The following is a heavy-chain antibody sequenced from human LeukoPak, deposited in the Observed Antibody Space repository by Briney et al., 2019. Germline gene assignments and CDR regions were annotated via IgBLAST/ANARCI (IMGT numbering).Heavy chain of an antibody. V-gene: IGHV3-23*01. CDR2: ISGSGGST. Sequence: GGSLRLSCAASGFTFSSYAMSLVRQAPGKGLEWVSAISGSGGSTYYADSVKGRFTISRDNSKNTLYLQMNSLRAEDTAVYYCAKDRGLTNEVSWFDPWGQGTLVTVSS. J-gene: IGHJ5*02. D-gene: IGHD3-10*01. CDR1: GFTFSSYA. CDR3: AKDRGLTNEVSWFDP.